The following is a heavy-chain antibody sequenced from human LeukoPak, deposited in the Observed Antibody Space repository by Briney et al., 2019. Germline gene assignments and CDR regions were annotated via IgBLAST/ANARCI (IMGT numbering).Heavy chain of an antibody. J-gene: IGHJ5*02. CDR3: ARHLGSSWYFSCDP. CDR1: GGSISSNSYY. V-gene: IGHV4-39*01. Sequence: SETLSLTCTISGGSISSNSYYWGWIRQPPGKGLEWIGSIDYGGSSQYNPSLKSRVTISVDTSKNQFSLKVRSVTAADTAVYYCARHLGSSWYFSCDPWGQGTLVTVSS. CDR2: IDYGGSS. D-gene: IGHD6-13*01.